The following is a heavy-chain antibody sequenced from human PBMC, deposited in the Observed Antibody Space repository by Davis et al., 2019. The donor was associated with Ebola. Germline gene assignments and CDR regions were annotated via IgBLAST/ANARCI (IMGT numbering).Heavy chain of an antibody. Sequence: ASVKVSCKASGYTFTSYDINWVRQATGQGLEWMGWMNPNSGNTGYAQKFQGRVTMTRNTSISTAYMELSSLRSEDTAVYYCARDRRYYYDSSGYHASYGMDVWGQGTTVTVSS. CDR3: ARDRRYYYDSSGYHASYGMDV. V-gene: IGHV1-8*01. CDR2: MNPNSGNT. J-gene: IGHJ6*02. D-gene: IGHD3-22*01. CDR1: GYTFTSYD.